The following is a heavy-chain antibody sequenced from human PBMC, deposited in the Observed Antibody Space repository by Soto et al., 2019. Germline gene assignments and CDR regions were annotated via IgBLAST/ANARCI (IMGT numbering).Heavy chain of an antibody. V-gene: IGHV1-3*01. J-gene: IGHJ6*02. Sequence: ASVKVSCKASGYTFTIYAMHWVRQAPGQRLEWMGWINAGNGNTKYSQKFQGRVTITRDTSASTAYMELSSLRSEDTAVYYCARDEVVLWFGELGERWYYGMDVWGQGTTVTVSS. CDR1: GYTFTIYA. CDR2: INAGNGNT. D-gene: IGHD3-10*01. CDR3: ARDEVVLWFGELGERWYYGMDV.